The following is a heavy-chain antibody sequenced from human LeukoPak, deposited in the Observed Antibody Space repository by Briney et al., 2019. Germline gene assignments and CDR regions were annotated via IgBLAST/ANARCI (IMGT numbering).Heavy chain of an antibody. CDR1: GFTLRSYS. J-gene: IGHJ3*02. D-gene: IGHD3-22*01. V-gene: IGHV3-21*01. CDR2: ISSSSTYI. CDR3: ARVGYYYDSSTYSDGFDM. Sequence: GGSLRPSCAASGFTLRSYSMNWVRQAPGKGLEWVSSISSSSTYIYYADSVKGRFTISRDNAKNSLYLQMNSLRAEDTAVYYCARVGYYYDSSTYSDGFDMWGQGTMVTVSS.